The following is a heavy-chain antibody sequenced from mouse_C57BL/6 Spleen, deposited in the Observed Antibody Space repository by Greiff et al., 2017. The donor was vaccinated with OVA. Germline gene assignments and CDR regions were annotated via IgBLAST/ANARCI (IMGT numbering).Heavy chain of an antibody. J-gene: IGHJ4*01. CDR3: ARNGNYVYYAMDY. Sequence: EVQLKESGGGLVKPGGSLKLSCAASGFTFSDYGMHWVRQAPEKGLEWVAYISSGSSTIYYADTVKGRFTISRDNAKNTLFLQMTSLRSEDTAMYYCARNGNYVYYAMDYWGQGTSVTVSS. CDR2: ISSGSSTI. D-gene: IGHD2-1*01. V-gene: IGHV5-17*01. CDR1: GFTFSDYG.